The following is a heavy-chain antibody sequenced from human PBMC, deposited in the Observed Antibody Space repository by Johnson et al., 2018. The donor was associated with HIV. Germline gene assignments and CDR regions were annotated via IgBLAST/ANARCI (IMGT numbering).Heavy chain of an antibody. Sequence: QVQLVESGGGVVQPGRSLRLSCAASGITFSDYAMHWVRQAPGKGLEWVALISDDGSSRYYADSVKGRFTISRDNSKNTLYLQMNSLRAEDTAVYYCASRYYDDNTYSDACDIWGQGTMVTVSS. D-gene: IGHD3-22*01. CDR2: ISDDGSSR. J-gene: IGHJ3*02. CDR1: GITFSDYA. CDR3: ASRYYDDNTYSDACDI. V-gene: IGHV3-30-3*01.